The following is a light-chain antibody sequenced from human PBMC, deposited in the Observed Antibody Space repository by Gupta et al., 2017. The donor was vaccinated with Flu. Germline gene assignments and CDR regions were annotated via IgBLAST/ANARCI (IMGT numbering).Light chain of an antibody. J-gene: IGLJ1*01. CDR3: GSFADGRYV. CDR2: EVS. V-gene: IGLV2-8*01. CDR1: NSDVGGYNY. Sequence: QSVTISCTGSNSDVGGYNYVSWYRHHPGRGPQLIVYEVSRRPSGAPDRFSGSKSGNTASLTVFGLEAEDEADYYCGSFADGRYVFGSGTKVTVL.